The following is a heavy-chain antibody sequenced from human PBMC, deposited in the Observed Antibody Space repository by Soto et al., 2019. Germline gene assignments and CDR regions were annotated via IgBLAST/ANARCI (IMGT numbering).Heavy chain of an antibody. CDR2: IWYXGSXT. CDR3: XXXXXXXXXXXXXXXH. CDR1: GFTVNTFG. Sequence: QVQLEESGGGAVQPGTSLRLSCAASGFTVNTFGMHWVRQAPXKGLGWVAVIWYXGSXTYYAESVKGRFNISRDKSKXXXXXXXXXXXXXXXXXXXXXXXXXXXXXXXXXXXHWGQGXLVTVSS. V-gene: IGHV3-33*01. J-gene: IGHJ4*02.